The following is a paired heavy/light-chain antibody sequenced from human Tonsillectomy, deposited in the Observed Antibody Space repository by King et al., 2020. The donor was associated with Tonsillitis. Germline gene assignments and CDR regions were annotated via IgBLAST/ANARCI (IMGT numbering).Light chain of an antibody. CDR1: SSDVGGYNY. CDR3: SSYSTISRTSL. CDR2: DDS. Sequence: QSALTQPASVSGSPGQSITISCTGTSSDVGGYNYVSWYQQHPGKAPKLMIFDDSDRPSGVSNRFSGSKSGNTASLTISGLQAEDEADYYCSSYSTISRTSLFAGGTKLTVL. J-gene: IGLJ2*01. V-gene: IGLV2-14*01.
Heavy chain of an antibody. Sequence: SRVTISVDTSKNEFSLKLTSVTAADTAVYYCARGTVRGIFISWGQGTLVTVSS. J-gene: IGHJ5*02. V-gene: IGHV4-30-2*04. CDR3: ARGTVRGIFIS. D-gene: IGHD3-10*01.